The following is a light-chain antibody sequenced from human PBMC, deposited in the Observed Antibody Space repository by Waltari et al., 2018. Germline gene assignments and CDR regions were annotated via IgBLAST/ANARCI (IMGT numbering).Light chain of an antibody. Sequence: QSALTQPASVSGSPGQSITISCPATSSHVGRYNLVSWYQPHPGKAPKLMIYEGSKRPSGVSNRFSGSKSGNTASLTISGLQAEDEADYYCCSYAGSSTWVFGGGTKLTVL. J-gene: IGLJ3*02. V-gene: IGLV2-23*01. CDR3: CSYAGSSTWV. CDR1: SSHVGRYNL. CDR2: EGS.